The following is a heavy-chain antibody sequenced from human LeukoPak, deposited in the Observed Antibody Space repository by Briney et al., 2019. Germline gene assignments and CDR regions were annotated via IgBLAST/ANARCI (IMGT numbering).Heavy chain of an antibody. CDR2: IYTSGST. CDR1: GGSISSYY. J-gene: IGHJ4*02. V-gene: IGHV4-4*07. CDR3: AREARALFGSGTFDY. Sequence: SETLSLTCTVSGGSISSYYWSWIRQPAGKGLEWIGRIYTSGSTNYNPSLKSRVTMSVDTSKNQSSLKLSSVTAADTAVYYCAREARALFGSGTFDYWGQGTLVTVSS. D-gene: IGHD3-10*01.